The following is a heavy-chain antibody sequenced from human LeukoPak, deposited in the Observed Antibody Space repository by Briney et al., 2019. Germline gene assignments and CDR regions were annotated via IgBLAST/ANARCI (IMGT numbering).Heavy chain of an antibody. V-gene: IGHV1-8*03. D-gene: IGHD6-13*01. CDR1: GYTFTSYE. J-gene: IGHJ4*02. CDR2: MNPNSGNT. Sequence: PLASVKVSCKASGYTFTSYEINWARQATGQGLEWMGWMNPNSGNTGYAQKFQGRVTITRNTSISTVYMELSSLRSGDTAVYYCARVRYSSSWYYFDYWGQGTLVTVSS. CDR3: ARVRYSSSWYYFDY.